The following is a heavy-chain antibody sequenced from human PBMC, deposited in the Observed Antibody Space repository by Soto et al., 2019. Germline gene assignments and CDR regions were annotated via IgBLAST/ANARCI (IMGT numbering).Heavy chain of an antibody. D-gene: IGHD2-21*02. CDR2: IYYSGST. CDR1: GGSISSGGYY. Sequence: QVQLQESGPGLVKPSQTLSLTCTVSGGSISSGGYYWNWIRQLPGKGLEWIGYIYYSGSTYYNPSLKSRVTISLDTSKNQFSLKLTSVTAADTAVYYCATISRGLTAGGFAEFDPWGQGTLVTVSS. J-gene: IGHJ5*02. V-gene: IGHV4-31*03. CDR3: ATISRGLTAGGFAEFDP.